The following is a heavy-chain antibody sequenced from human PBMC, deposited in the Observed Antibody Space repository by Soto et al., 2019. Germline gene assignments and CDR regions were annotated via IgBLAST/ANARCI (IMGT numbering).Heavy chain of an antibody. J-gene: IGHJ4*02. V-gene: IGHV3-7*03. Sequence: EVQLVESGGGLVQPGGSLRLSCAASGFTFGSNWMSWVRQAPGKGLEWVANIKRDGSEKYYVDSVKGRFTISRDNAKNTLYLQMNSLRADDTAVYYCASLEWESTGYADYWGQRTLVTVSS. CDR3: ASLEWESTGYADY. CDR2: IKRDGSEK. CDR1: GFTFGSNW. D-gene: IGHD3-3*01.